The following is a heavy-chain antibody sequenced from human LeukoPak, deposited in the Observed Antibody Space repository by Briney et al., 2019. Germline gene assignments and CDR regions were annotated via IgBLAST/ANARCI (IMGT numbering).Heavy chain of an antibody. CDR3: ARGQGYSLFPDNYYFDY. D-gene: IGHD5-18*01. V-gene: IGHV1-2*02. CDR2: INPNSGGT. CDR1: GFTFTGYY. Sequence: ASVKVSCKASGFTFTGYYMHWVRQAPGQGLERMGWINPNSGGTDYAQKFQGRVTMTRDTSISTAYMELSRLRSDDTAVYYCARGQGYSLFPDNYYFDYWGQGALVTVSS. J-gene: IGHJ4*02.